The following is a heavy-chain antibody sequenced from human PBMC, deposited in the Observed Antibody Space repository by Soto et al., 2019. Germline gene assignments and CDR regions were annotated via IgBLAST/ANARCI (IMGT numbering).Heavy chain of an antibody. Sequence: QVQLVESGGGVVQPGRSLRLSCAASGFMFSSYGMHWVRQAPGKGLEWVAIISYEGGKKYYADSVKGRFTISRDNSKNTLYLQMNSLRVEDTAVYYCAKDQGGITVTPPSRYWGQGTLVTVSS. J-gene: IGHJ4*02. CDR2: ISYEGGKK. V-gene: IGHV3-30*18. CDR3: AKDQGGITVTPPSRY. D-gene: IGHD4-17*01. CDR1: GFMFSSYG.